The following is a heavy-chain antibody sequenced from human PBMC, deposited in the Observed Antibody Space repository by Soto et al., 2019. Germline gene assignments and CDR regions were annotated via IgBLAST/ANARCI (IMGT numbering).Heavy chain of an antibody. CDR1: GGSISSSGYY. Sequence: QVQLQESGPGLVKPSQTLSLTCTVSGGSISSSGYYWSWIRQHPGKGLEWIGYIYYSGSTYYNPSLKSRVTISVDTSKNQFSLKLSSVTAADTAVYYCARSWGYCSGGSCSSYYFDYWGQGTLVTVSS. V-gene: IGHV4-31*03. CDR2: IYYSGST. CDR3: ARSWGYCSGGSCSSYYFDY. D-gene: IGHD2-15*01. J-gene: IGHJ4*02.